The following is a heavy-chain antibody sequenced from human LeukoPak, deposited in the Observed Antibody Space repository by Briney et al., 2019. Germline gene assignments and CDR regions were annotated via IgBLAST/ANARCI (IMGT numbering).Heavy chain of an antibody. CDR3: ARDKTTRGYFDL. CDR2: INHSGST. Sequence: PSETLSLTCAVYGGSFSGYYWSWIRQPPGKGLEWIGEINHSGSTNYNPSLKSRVTISVDRSKNQFSLKLSSVTAADTAVYYCARDKTTRGYFDLWGRGTLVTVSS. V-gene: IGHV4-34*01. D-gene: IGHD1-7*01. CDR1: GGSFSGYY. J-gene: IGHJ2*01.